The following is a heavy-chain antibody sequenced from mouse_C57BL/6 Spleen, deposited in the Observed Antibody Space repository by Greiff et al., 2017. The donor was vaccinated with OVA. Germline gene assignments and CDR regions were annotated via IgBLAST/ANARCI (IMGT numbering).Heavy chain of an antibody. CDR1: GYTFPSYW. Sequence: QVQLQQPGAELVKPGASVKMSCKASGYTFPSYWITWVKQRPGQGLEWIGDIYPGSGSTNYNEKFKSKATLTVDTSSSTAYMQLSSLTSEDSAVYYCARRDYDLYYYAMDYWGQGTSVTVSS. CDR3: ARRDYDLYYYAMDY. V-gene: IGHV1-55*01. D-gene: IGHD2-4*01. J-gene: IGHJ4*01. CDR2: IYPGSGST.